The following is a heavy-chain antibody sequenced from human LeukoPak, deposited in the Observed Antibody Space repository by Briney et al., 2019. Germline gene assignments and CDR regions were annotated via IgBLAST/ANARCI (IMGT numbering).Heavy chain of an antibody. J-gene: IGHJ4*02. CDR1: GFIFSHYS. V-gene: IGHV3-21*05. CDR2: ISSSSSYI. Sequence: GGSLRLSRAASGFIFSHYSINWVRQAPGKGLEWVSYISSSSSYIFYADSVQGRFTISRDNDKSSLYLQMNGLRAEDTAIYFCAIFASGTSDIFDSWGQGILVTVSP. CDR3: AIFASGTSDIFDS. D-gene: IGHD6-13*01.